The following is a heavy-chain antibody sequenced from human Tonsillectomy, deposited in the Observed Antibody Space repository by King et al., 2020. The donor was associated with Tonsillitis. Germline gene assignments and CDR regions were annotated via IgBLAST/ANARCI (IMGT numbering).Heavy chain of an antibody. D-gene: IGHD6-19*01. Sequence: QLVQSGGGLVQPGGSLRLSCAASGFTFSSYAMSWVRQAPGKGLEWVSAISGSGGSTYYAESVEGRFTISRDNSKKPRYLQMNSLRAEDTAVYYCAKVLSIAVAGKLDYWGQGTLVTVSS. CDR1: GFTFSSYA. V-gene: IGHV3-23*04. CDR2: ISGSGGST. J-gene: IGHJ4*02. CDR3: AKVLSIAVAGKLDY.